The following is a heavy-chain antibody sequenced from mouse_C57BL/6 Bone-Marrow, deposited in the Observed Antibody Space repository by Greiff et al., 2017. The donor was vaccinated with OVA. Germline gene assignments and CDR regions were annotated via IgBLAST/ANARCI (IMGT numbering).Heavy chain of an antibody. Sequence: EVKLVESGEGLVKPGGSLKLSCAASGFTFSSYAMSWVRQTPEKRLEWVAYISSGGDYIYYADPVKGRFTISRDNARNTLYLQMSSLKSEDTAMYYCTRDERYYGYYYAMDYWGQGTSVTVSS. D-gene: IGHD1-2*01. CDR3: TRDERYYGYYYAMDY. V-gene: IGHV5-9-1*02. CDR2: ISSGGDYI. CDR1: GFTFSSYA. J-gene: IGHJ4*01.